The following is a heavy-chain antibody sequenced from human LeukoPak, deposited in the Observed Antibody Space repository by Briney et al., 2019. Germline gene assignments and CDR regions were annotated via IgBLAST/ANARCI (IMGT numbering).Heavy chain of an antibody. CDR2: ISSSSYI. D-gene: IGHD6-19*01. Sequence: PGGSLRLSCAASGFTFSSYSMNWVRQAPGKGLEWVSSISSSSYIYYADSVKGRFTISRGNAKNSLYLQMNSLRAEDTAVYYCASVRIAVAVTVHDAFDIWGQGTMVTVSS. CDR1: GFTFSSYS. CDR3: ASVRIAVAVTVHDAFDI. J-gene: IGHJ3*02. V-gene: IGHV3-21*01.